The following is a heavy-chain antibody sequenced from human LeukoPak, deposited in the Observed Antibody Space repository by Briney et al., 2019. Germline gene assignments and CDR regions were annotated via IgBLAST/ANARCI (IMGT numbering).Heavy chain of an antibody. J-gene: IGHJ4*02. D-gene: IGHD5-24*01. CDR2: ISYDGSNK. V-gene: IGHV3-30*18. Sequence: GGSLRLSCAASGFTFSSYGMHWVRQAPGKGLEWVAVISYDGSNKYYADSVKGRFTISRDNSKNTLYLQMNSLRAEDTAVYYCAKGGFLEIGYTNIDYWGQGTLVTVSS. CDR3: AKGGFLEIGYTNIDY. CDR1: GFTFSSYG.